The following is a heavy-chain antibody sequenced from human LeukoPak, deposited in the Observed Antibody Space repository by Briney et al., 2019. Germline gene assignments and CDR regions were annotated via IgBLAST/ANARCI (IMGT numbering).Heavy chain of an antibody. CDR3: AREVAIVVVVAATPSGLDY. V-gene: IGHV3-30-3*01. CDR1: GFTFSSYA. D-gene: IGHD2-15*01. J-gene: IGHJ4*02. CDR2: ISYDGSNK. Sequence: GRSLRLSCAASGFTFSSYAMHWVRQAPGKGLEWVAVISYDGSNKYYADSVKGRFTIFRDNSKNTLYLQMNSLRAEDTAVYYCAREVAIVVVVAATPSGLDYWGQGTLVTVSS.